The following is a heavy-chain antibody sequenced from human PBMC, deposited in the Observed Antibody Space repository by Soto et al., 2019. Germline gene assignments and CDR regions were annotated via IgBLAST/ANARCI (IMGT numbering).Heavy chain of an antibody. V-gene: IGHV3-48*02. J-gene: IGHJ4*02. Sequence: GGSLRLSCAASGFDFGECNMNWVRQAPGKGLEWISYISRGGDTIYYADSVKGRFTVSRDNTNNSLFLVMNSLRDEDTAVYYCTRDPIRGDGYVFDYWGQGTMVTVSS. CDR2: ISRGGDTI. CDR3: TRDPIRGDGYVFDY. D-gene: IGHD2-21*01. CDR1: GFDFGECN.